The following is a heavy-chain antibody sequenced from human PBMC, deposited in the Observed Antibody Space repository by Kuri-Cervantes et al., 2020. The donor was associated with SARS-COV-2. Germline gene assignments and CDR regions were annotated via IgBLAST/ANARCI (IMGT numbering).Heavy chain of an antibody. Sequence: GGSLRLSCAASGFTFSSYAMHWVRQAPGKGLEWVAVISYDGSNKYYADSVKGRFTISRDNSKNTLCLQMNSLRAEDTAVYYCARSPGAYFDYWGQETLVTVSS. CDR3: ARSPGAYFDY. J-gene: IGHJ4*02. CDR1: GFTFSSYA. V-gene: IGHV3-30*04. D-gene: IGHD3-10*01. CDR2: ISYDGSNK.